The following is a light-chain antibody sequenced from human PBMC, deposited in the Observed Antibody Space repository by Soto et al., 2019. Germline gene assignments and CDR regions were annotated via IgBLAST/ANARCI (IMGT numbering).Light chain of an antibody. Sequence: IQRTQYPSALSASVGDRVTITCLASQSISSWLAWYQQKPGKAPKLLIYDASTLQSGVPSRFSGSGSGTEFTLTISNMQPDDFATYYCQQYNGYSRTFGQGTKVDIK. V-gene: IGKV1-5*01. CDR2: DAS. CDR1: QSISSW. J-gene: IGKJ1*01. CDR3: QQYNGYSRT.